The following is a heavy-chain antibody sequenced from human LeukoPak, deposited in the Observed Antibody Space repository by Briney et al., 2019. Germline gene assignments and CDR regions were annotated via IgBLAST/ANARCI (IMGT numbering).Heavy chain of an antibody. CDR2: INSDGSSI. D-gene: IGHD4-11*01. Sequence: QPGGSLRLSCAASGFTLSSYWMHWVRQAPGKGLVRVSRINSDGSSINYADFVKGRFTISRDNAKNTLYLQMNSLRAEDTAVYYCARMTAYRPFDCWGQGTLVTVSS. CDR1: GFTLSSYW. V-gene: IGHV3-74*01. J-gene: IGHJ4*02. CDR3: ARMTAYRPFDC.